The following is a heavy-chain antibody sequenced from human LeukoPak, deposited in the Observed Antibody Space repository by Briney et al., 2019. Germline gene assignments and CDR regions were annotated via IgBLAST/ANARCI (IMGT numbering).Heavy chain of an antibody. J-gene: IGHJ4*02. D-gene: IGHD3-10*01. Sequence: GGSLRFSCAASEFTITNYYMSWVRQAPGKGLEWVANINQDGSEKYFVDSVKGRFTISRDNARNSLYLQMSSLRAEDTAVYYCARARDFDLYYFDYWGQGTLVTVSS. CDR2: INQDGSEK. CDR1: EFTITNYY. CDR3: ARARDFDLYYFDY. V-gene: IGHV3-7*01.